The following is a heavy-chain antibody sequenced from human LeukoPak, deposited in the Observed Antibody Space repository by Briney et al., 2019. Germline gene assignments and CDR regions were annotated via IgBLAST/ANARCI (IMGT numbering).Heavy chain of an antibody. CDR2: IYYSETA. J-gene: IGHJ4*02. Sequence: SETLSLTCTVSGDSIRSYYWSWIRQPPGKGLEWIGYIYYSETANYNPSLKSRVTISVDTSKNQFSLKLTSVTAADTAVYYCAKDILMVYAMRVDYWGQGTLVTVSS. CDR3: AKDILMVYAMRVDY. V-gene: IGHV4-59*01. D-gene: IGHD2-8*01. CDR1: GDSIRSYY.